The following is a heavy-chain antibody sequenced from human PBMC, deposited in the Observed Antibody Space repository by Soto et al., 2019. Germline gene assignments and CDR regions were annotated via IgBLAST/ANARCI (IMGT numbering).Heavy chain of an antibody. CDR3: ARATVLSPPPGKGLDP. V-gene: IGHV1-18*01. J-gene: IGHJ5*02. CDR2: ISAYNGNT. CDR1: GYTFTSYG. D-gene: IGHD4-4*01. Sequence: ASVKVSCKASGYTFTSYGISWVRQAPGQGLEWMGWISAYNGNTNYAQKLQGRVTMTTDTSTSTAYMELRSLRSDDTAVYYCARATVLSPPPGKGLDPWGQGTLVTVSS.